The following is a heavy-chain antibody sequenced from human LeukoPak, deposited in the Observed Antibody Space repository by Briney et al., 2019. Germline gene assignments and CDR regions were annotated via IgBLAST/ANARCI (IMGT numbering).Heavy chain of an antibody. Sequence: GGSLRLSCAASGITFSSYAMHWVRQAPGKGLEWVAVISYDGSNKYYADSVKGRFTISRDNSKNTLYLQMNSLRAEDTAVYFCARDARYYDILTGYPLFDYWGQGTLSPSPQ. CDR3: ARDARYYDILTGYPLFDY. J-gene: IGHJ4*02. CDR2: ISYDGSNK. V-gene: IGHV3-30-3*01. D-gene: IGHD3-9*01. CDR1: GITFSSYA.